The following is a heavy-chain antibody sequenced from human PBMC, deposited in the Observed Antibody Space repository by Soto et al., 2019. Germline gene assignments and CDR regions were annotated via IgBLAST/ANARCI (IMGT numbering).Heavy chain of an antibody. Sequence: ASETLSLTCTVSGGSISSYYWSWIRQPPGKGLEWIGYIYYSGSTYYNPSLKSRVTISVDTSKNQFSLKLSSVTAADTAVYYCARGSLTIFGVVICDYWGQGTLVTSPQ. CDR1: GGSISSYY. CDR2: IYYSGST. D-gene: IGHD3-3*01. CDR3: ARGSLTIFGVVICDY. V-gene: IGHV4-59*04. J-gene: IGHJ4*02.